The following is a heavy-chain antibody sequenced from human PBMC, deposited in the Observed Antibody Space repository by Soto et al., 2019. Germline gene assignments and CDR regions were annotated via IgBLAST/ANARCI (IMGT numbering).Heavy chain of an antibody. D-gene: IGHD4-4*01. J-gene: IGHJ4*02. CDR1: RFTFSEYG. Sequence: PGGSLRLSXAASRFTFSEYGMHWVRQAPGKGLEWVAGISHGATRKSYSDSVKGRFIISRDDSKKMLYLQLNSLRREDTAVYHCAKDWVGGSNRYQLDYWGRGTLVTVSS. CDR3: AKDWVGGSNRYQLDY. V-gene: IGHV3-30*18. CDR2: ISHGATRK.